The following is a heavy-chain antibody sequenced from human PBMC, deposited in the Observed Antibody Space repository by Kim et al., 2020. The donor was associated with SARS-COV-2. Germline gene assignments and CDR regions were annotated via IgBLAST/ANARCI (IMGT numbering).Heavy chain of an antibody. J-gene: IGHJ6*02. V-gene: IGHV3-53*01. Sequence: GGSLRLSCAASGFTVSSNYMSWVRQAPGKGLEWVSVIYSGGSTYYADSVKGRFTISRDNSKNTVYLQMNSLRAEDTAVYYCAKNLGGSSVMDVWGQGTTVSVSS. CDR3: AKNLGGSSVMDV. D-gene: IGHD6-25*01. CDR2: IYSGGST. CDR1: GFTVSSNY.